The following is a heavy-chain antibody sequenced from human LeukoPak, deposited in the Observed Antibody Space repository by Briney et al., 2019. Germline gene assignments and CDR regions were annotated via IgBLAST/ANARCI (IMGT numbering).Heavy chain of an antibody. CDR1: GGSISSDNW. V-gene: IGHV4-4*02. Sequence: SGTLSLTCAVSGGSISSDNWWSWVRQPPGKGLEWIGEIFHSGNTHYNPSLKSRVTISVDKSKNQFFLKLSSVTAADSAVYYCAGITMIRGDFYFGMDVWGKGTTVTVPS. D-gene: IGHD3-10*01. J-gene: IGHJ6*04. CDR2: IFHSGNT. CDR3: AGITMIRGDFYFGMDV.